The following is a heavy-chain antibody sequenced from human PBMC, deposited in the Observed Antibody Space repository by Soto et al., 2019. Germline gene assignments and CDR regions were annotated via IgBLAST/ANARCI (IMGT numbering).Heavy chain of an antibody. Sequence: GGSLRLSCAASGFTFSSDAMSWVRQAPGKGLEWVSAISGSGGSTYYADSVKGRFTISRDNSKNTLYLQMNSLRAEDTAVYYCAKVNTGSSWQTRYGMDVWGQGTTVTVS. CDR3: AKVNTGSSWQTRYGMDV. J-gene: IGHJ6*02. D-gene: IGHD6-13*01. V-gene: IGHV3-23*01. CDR2: ISGSGGST. CDR1: GFTFSSDA.